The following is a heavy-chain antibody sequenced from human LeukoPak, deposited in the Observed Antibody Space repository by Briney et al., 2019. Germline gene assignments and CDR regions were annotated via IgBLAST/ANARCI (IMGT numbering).Heavy chain of an antibody. D-gene: IGHD6-19*01. J-gene: IGHJ4*02. Sequence: ASVKVSCKVSGHTLTELSMHWVRQAPGKGLEWMGGFDPEDGETIYAQKFQGRVTMTEDTSTDTAYMELSSLRSEDTAVYYCATDTQWVYGLAGTGYDYWGQGTLVTVS. CDR3: ATDTQWVYGLAGTGYDY. CDR2: FDPEDGET. V-gene: IGHV1-24*01. CDR1: GHTLTELS.